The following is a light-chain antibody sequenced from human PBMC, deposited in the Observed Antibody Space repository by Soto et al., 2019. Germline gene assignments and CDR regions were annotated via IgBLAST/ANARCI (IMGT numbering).Light chain of an antibody. V-gene: IGKV1-5*01. Sequence: DIQMTQSPSSLSASVGDRITITCRASQSISRYLNWYQHKPGKAPKLLIYDASSLESGVPSRFSGSGSGTEFTLTISSLQPDDFATYYCQHYNSYSEAFGQGTKVDIK. CDR2: DAS. CDR1: QSISRY. J-gene: IGKJ1*01. CDR3: QHYNSYSEA.